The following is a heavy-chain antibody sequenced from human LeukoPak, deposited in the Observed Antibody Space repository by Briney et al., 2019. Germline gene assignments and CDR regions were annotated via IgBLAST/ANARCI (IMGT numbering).Heavy chain of an antibody. J-gene: IGHJ5*02. CDR2: IYSSGSA. CDR1: GYSISSGYY. Sequence: SETLSLTCTVSGYSISSGYYWGWIRQPPGKGLEWIGGIYSSGSAYYYPSLKSRVTISVDTSKNQFSLKLSSVTAADTAVYYCARDSLADDFWSGYRWFDPWGQGTLVTVSS. V-gene: IGHV4-38-2*02. CDR3: ARDSLADDFWSGYRWFDP. D-gene: IGHD3-3*01.